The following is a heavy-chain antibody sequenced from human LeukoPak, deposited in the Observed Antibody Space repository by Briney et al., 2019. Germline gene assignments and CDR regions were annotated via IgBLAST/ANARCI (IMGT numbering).Heavy chain of an antibody. Sequence: PSETLSLTCAVSGDSMSSSNWWSWVRQPPGKGLEWIGEIYHTGNTNYSPSLKGRVTISADKSKNQFSLNVTSVTAADTAVYYCVRGGGSEVCDYWGQGTLGTVSS. J-gene: IGHJ4*02. V-gene: IGHV4-4*02. CDR1: GDSMSSSNW. CDR3: VRGGGSEVCDY. D-gene: IGHD5-12*01. CDR2: IYHTGNT.